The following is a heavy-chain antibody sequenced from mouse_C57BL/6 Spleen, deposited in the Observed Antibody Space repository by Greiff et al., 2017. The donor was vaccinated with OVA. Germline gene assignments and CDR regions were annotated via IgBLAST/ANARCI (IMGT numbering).Heavy chain of an antibody. D-gene: IGHD2-4*01. CDR2: ISYDGSN. CDR1: GYSITSGYY. V-gene: IGHV3-6*01. CDR3: ARGGKRYDYDGPAWFAY. J-gene: IGHJ3*01. Sequence: EVQRVESGPGLVKPSQSLSLTCSVTGYSITSGYYWNWIRQFPGNKLEWMGSISYDGSNNYNPSLKNRISITRDTSKNQFFLKLNSVTTEDTATYYCARGGKRYDYDGPAWFAYWGQGTLVTVSA.